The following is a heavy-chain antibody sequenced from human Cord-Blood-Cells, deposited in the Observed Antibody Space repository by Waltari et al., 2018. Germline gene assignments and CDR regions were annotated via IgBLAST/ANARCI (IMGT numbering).Heavy chain of an antibody. CDR2: IYYSGST. CDR1: GGSISSYY. V-gene: IGHV4-59*01. Sequence: QVQLQESGPGLVKPSETLSLTCTVSGGSISSYYWSWIRQPPGTGLEWIGYIYYSGSTHYNPSLESRVTISVDTSKNQFSLKLSSVTAADTAVYYCARDFQRYGIVGATGAFDIWGQGTMVTVSS. CDR3: ARDFQRYGIVGATGAFDI. D-gene: IGHD1-26*01. J-gene: IGHJ3*02.